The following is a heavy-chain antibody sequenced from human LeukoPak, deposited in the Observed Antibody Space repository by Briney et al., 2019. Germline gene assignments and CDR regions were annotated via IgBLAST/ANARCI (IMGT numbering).Heavy chain of an antibody. J-gene: IGHJ4*02. CDR2: ISSRNSYI. CDR1: GFAFSSYS. D-gene: IGHD3-22*01. Sequence: GGSLRLSCAASGFAFSSYSMNWVRQAPGKGLEWVSSISSRNSYIYYVESLRGRFIISRDNAKNSLYLQINSLRGEDTAVYYCAREDSSGPTDFWGQGTLVTVSS. V-gene: IGHV3-21*01. CDR3: AREDSSGPTDF.